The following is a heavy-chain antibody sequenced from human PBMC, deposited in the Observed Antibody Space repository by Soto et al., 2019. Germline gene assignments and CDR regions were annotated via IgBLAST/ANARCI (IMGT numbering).Heavy chain of an antibody. J-gene: IGHJ4*02. Sequence: ASVKVSCKASGYTFTGYGISWVRQAPGQGLEWMGWISAYNGNTNYAQKLQGRVTMTTDTSTSTAYMELRSLRSDDTAVYCCATDSATLAGTFFDYWGQGALVTVSS. V-gene: IGHV1-18*01. CDR2: ISAYNGNT. CDR1: GYTFTGYG. D-gene: IGHD2-15*01. CDR3: ATDSATLAGTFFDY.